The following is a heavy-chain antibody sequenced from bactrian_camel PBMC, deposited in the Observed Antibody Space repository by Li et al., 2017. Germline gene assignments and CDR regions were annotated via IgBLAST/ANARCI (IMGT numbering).Heavy chain of an antibody. CDR3: VAGGVTSPKISEYNY. D-gene: IGHD5*01. CDR1: GFTFSSYW. Sequence: HVQLVESGGGSVQPGGSLRLSCAASGFTFSSYWMYWVRQAPGKGLEWVSSIRMDNTYTVYADSVKGRFTISRDNAKNTMYLQMNSLKSEDTALYYCVAGGVTSPKISEYNYWGQGTQVTVS. J-gene: IGHJ4*01. CDR2: IRMDNTYT. V-gene: IGHV3S6*01.